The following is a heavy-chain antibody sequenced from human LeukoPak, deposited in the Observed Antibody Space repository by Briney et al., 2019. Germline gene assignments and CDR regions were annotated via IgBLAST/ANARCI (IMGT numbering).Heavy chain of an antibody. Sequence: GGSLRLSCAASGFTFSSYSMNWVRQAPGKGLEWVSSISSSSNYIYYADSVKGRFTISRDNAKNSLYLQMNGLRAEDTAVYYCAREDSYYYGSGSYPFDYWGQGTLVTVSS. V-gene: IGHV3-21*01. CDR3: AREDSYYYGSGSYPFDY. D-gene: IGHD3-10*01. CDR2: ISSSSNYI. CDR1: GFTFSSYS. J-gene: IGHJ4*02.